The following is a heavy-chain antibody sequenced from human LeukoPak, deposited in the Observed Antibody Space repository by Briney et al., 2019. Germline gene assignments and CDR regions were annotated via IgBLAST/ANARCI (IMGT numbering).Heavy chain of an antibody. CDR1: GFTFSSYA. D-gene: IGHD6-19*01. Sequence: GGSLILSCAASGFTFSSYAMSWVRQAPGKGLEWVSAISGSGGSTYYADSVKGRFTISRDNSKNTLYLQMNSLRAEDTAVYYCAKDGYSSGWTNWGQGTLVTVSS. V-gene: IGHV3-23*01. CDR3: AKDGYSSGWTN. J-gene: IGHJ4*02. CDR2: ISGSGGST.